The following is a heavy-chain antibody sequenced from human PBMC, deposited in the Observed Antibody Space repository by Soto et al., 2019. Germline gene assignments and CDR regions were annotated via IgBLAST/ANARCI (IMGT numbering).Heavy chain of an antibody. V-gene: IGHV3-11*01. D-gene: IGHD3-3*01. Sequence: SLRLSCAASGFTFGDYYMSWIRQAPGKGLEWVSYISSSGSSTYYVDSVRGRFTISRDNAKNSLYLQMDSLGAEDTAVYYCAKDQSDYDFWSGFRTMNAFDIWGQGTMVTVSS. J-gene: IGHJ3*02. CDR1: GFTFGDYY. CDR2: ISSSGSST. CDR3: AKDQSDYDFWSGFRTMNAFDI.